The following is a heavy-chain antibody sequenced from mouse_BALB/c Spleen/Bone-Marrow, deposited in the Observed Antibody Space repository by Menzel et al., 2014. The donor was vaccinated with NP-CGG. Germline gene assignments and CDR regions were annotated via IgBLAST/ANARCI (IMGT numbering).Heavy chain of an antibody. Sequence: EVQLQQSGPSLVKPSQTLSLTCSVTGDSITSGYWNWIRKFPGNKLEYMGYISYSGSTYYNPSLKSRISITRDTSKNXYYLQLNSVTTEDTATYYCARSRDYYGNSLDYWGQGTTLTVSS. CDR2: ISYSGST. CDR1: GDSITSGY. J-gene: IGHJ2*01. CDR3: ARSRDYYGNSLDY. D-gene: IGHD2-1*01. V-gene: IGHV3-8*02.